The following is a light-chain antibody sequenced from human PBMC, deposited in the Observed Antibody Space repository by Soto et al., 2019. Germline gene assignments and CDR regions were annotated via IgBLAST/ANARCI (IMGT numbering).Light chain of an antibody. CDR3: QQYDRYPYT. CDR1: QSIGNW. CDR2: KAS. J-gene: IGKJ2*01. V-gene: IGKV1-5*03. Sequence: DIQMTQSPSTLSASEGDRVTITCRASQSIGNWLAWYQQKTGKAPKLLIYKASILQSGVPGRFSGSGSGTEFTLTISSLQPDDFATYYCQQYDRYPYTFGQGTKLEIK.